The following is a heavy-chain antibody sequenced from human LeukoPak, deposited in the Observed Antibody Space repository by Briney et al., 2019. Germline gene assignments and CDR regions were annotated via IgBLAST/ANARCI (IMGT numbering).Heavy chain of an antibody. V-gene: IGHV3-30-3*01. CDR1: GFTFSRYG. J-gene: IGHJ4*02. CDR3: ARRGSSGCFDF. Sequence: GGSLRLSCAASGFTFSRYGMYWVRQAPGKGLEWVAVMSHDGSNEYYGDSVKGRFTISRDNSKNTLFLQMHSLRAKDTATYYCARRGSSGCFDFWGQGTLVTVSS. D-gene: IGHD6-19*01. CDR2: MSHDGSNE.